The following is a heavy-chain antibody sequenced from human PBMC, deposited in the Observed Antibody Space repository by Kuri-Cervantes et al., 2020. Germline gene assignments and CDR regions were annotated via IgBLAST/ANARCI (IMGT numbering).Heavy chain of an antibody. D-gene: IGHD6-13*01. CDR3: AIAGYSSSWSLDY. J-gene: IGHJ4*02. V-gene: IGHV4-38-2*01. CDR1: GYSISSGYY. CDR2: IYHSGST. Sequence: SETLSLTCAVSGYSISSGYYWGWIRQPPGKGLEWIGEIYHSGSTNYNPSLKSRVTISVDKSKNQFSLKLSPVTAADTAVYYCAIAGYSSSWSLDYWGQGTLVTVSS.